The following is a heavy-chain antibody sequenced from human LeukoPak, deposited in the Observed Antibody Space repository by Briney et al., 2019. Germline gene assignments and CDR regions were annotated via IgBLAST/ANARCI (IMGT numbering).Heavy chain of an antibody. CDR1: GGSFSGYY. CDR3: ARESAPGSTARGVI. J-gene: IGHJ4*02. D-gene: IGHD3-10*01. V-gene: IGHV4-34*01. Sequence: TSETLSLTCAVYGGSFSGYYWSWIRQPPGKGLEWIGEINHSGSTNYNPSLKSRVTISVDTSKNQFSLKLSSVTAADKAVYYCARESAPGSTARGVIWGQGTLVTVSS. CDR2: INHSGST.